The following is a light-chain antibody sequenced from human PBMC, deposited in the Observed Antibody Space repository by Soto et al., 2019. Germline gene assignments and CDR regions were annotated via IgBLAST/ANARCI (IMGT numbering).Light chain of an antibody. CDR1: SSNVGSYNL. J-gene: IGLJ1*01. V-gene: IGLV2-23*01. Sequence: QSALTQPACVSGSTGQSITISCTETSSNVGSYNLVSWYQQHPGKAPKLMIYEGSKRPSGDSNRFSGSKSGNTASLTISGLQAEDEADYYCCSYAGSSTFGFGTGTKVTVL. CDR3: CSYAGSSTFG. CDR2: EGS.